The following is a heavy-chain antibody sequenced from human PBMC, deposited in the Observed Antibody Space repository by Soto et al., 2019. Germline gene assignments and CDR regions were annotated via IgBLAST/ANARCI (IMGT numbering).Heavy chain of an antibody. Sequence: QVQLVESGGVVVQPGRSLRLSCAASGFTFSSYGMHWVRQAPGKGLEWVAVIWYDGSNKYYADSVKGRFTISRDNSKNTLYLQMNSLRAEDTAVYYCARVEEGQLWPHFDYWGQGTLVTVSS. J-gene: IGHJ4*02. D-gene: IGHD5-18*01. V-gene: IGHV3-33*01. CDR2: IWYDGSNK. CDR1: GFTFSSYG. CDR3: ARVEEGQLWPHFDY.